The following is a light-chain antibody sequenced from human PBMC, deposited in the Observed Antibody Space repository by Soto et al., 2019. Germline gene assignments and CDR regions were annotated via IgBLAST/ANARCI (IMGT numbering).Light chain of an antibody. CDR3: QQYGSSPSIT. V-gene: IGKV3D-20*01. Sequence: EIVLTQSPATLSLSPGERATLSCGASQSVSSSYLAWYQQKPGLAPRLLIYDASSRATGIPDRLSGSGSGTDFTLTISRLEPEDFAVYYCQQYGSSPSITFGQGTRLEIK. CDR1: QSVSSSY. J-gene: IGKJ5*01. CDR2: DAS.